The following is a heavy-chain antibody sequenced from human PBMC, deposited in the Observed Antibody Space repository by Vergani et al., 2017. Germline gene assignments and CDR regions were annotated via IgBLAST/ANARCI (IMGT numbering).Heavy chain of an antibody. CDR1: GYTFTSYY. D-gene: IGHD6-13*01. V-gene: IGHV1-18*04. CDR2: ISAYNGNT. J-gene: IGHJ4*02. CDR3: ARTATYSSSWYMTDY. Sequence: QVQLVQSGAEVKKPGASVKVSCKASGYTFTSYYMHWVRQAPGQGLEWMGWISAYNGNTNYAQKLQGRVTMTTDTSTSTAYMELRSLRSDDTAVYYCARTATYSSSWYMTDYWGQGTLVTVSS.